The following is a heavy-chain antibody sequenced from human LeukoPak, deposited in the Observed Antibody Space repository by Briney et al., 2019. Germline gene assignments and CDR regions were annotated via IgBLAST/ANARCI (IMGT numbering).Heavy chain of an antibody. CDR1: GFTFDDYG. J-gene: IGHJ4*02. D-gene: IGHD2-2*01. CDR2: INWNGGST. Sequence: GGSLRLSCAASGFTFDDYGMSWVPQAPGKGLEWVSGINWNGGSTGYADSVKGRFTISRDNAKNSLYLQMNSLRAEDTALYYCARKGGPATYFDYWGQGTLVTVSS. CDR3: ARKGGPATYFDY. V-gene: IGHV3-20*04.